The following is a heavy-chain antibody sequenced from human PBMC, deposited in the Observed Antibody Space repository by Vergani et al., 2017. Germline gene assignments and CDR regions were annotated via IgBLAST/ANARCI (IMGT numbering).Heavy chain of an antibody. V-gene: IGHV3-9*01. Sequence: WIRQSPGKGLEWVSGINWNSDSIAYADSVKGRFTISRDNAKNSLYLQMNSLRAEDTALYYCVKDIAASGNYWYFDLWGRGTLVTVSS. D-gene: IGHD6-13*01. CDR3: VKDIAASGNYWYFDL. CDR2: INWNSDSI. J-gene: IGHJ2*01.